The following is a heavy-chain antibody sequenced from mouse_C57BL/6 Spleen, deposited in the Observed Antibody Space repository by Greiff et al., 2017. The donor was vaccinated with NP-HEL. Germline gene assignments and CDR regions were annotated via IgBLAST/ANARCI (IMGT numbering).Heavy chain of an antibody. CDR3: ASPSYYGSITWFAY. Sequence: EVQLQQSGPELVKPGASVKISCKASGYSFTDYNMNWVKQSNGKSLEWIGVINPNYGTTSYNQKFKGKATLTVDQSSSTAYMQLNSLTSEDSAVYSCASPSYYGSITWFAYWGQGTLVTVSA. CDR1: GYSFTDYN. CDR2: INPNYGTT. V-gene: IGHV1-39*01. J-gene: IGHJ3*01. D-gene: IGHD1-1*01.